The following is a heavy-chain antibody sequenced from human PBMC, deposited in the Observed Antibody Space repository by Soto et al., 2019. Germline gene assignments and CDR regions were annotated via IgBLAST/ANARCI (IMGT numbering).Heavy chain of an antibody. V-gene: IGHV3-21*01. CDR3: ARDSAWGIAARLPIGYYYYGMDV. J-gene: IGHJ6*02. CDR2: ISSSSSYI. D-gene: IGHD6-6*01. Sequence: GGSLRLSCAASGFTFSSYSMNWVRQAPGKGLEWVSSISSSSSYIYYADSVKGRFTISRDNAKNSLYLQMNSLRAEDTAVYYCARDSAWGIAARLPIGYYYYGMDVWGQGTTVTVS. CDR1: GFTFSSYS.